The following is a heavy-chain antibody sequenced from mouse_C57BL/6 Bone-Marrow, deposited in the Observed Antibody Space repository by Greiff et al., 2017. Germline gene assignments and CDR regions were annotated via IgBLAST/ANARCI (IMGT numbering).Heavy chain of an antibody. Sequence: EVKLMESGGDLVKPGGSLKLSCAASGFTFSSYGMSWVRQTPDKRLEWVATISSGGSYTYYPDSVKGRFTISSDNAKNTLYLQMSSLKSEDTAMYYCARPSPFADWGQGTLVTVSA. J-gene: IGHJ3*01. CDR1: GFTFSSYG. CDR3: ARPSPFAD. V-gene: IGHV5-6*01. D-gene: IGHD6-2*01. CDR2: ISSGGSYT.